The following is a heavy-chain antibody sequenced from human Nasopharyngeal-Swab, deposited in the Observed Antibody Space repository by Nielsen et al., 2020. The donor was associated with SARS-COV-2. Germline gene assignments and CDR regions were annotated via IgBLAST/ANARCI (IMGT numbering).Heavy chain of an antibody. Sequence: SETLSLTCTVSGGSVSSDIYSWSLIRQPPGKGLEWIGYVVYSGRTNYNPSLKSRVTISVDTSKDQFSLKLNSVTAADTAMYFCARTTTTTPFDSWGQGTLVAVSS. CDR3: ARTTTTTPFDS. D-gene: IGHD1-1*01. V-gene: IGHV4-61*01. CDR2: VVYSGRT. J-gene: IGHJ4*02. CDR1: GGSVSSDIYS.